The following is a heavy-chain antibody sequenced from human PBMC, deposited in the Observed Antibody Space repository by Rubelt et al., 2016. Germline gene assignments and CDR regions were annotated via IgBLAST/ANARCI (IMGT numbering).Heavy chain of an antibody. D-gene: IGHD3-3*01. CDR2: INPRGGRA. J-gene: IGHJ4*02. CDR1: GYTFTSYY. CDR3: ARGGDLALDY. V-gene: IGHV1-46*01. Sequence: VQLVQSGAEMKKPGASVKVSCKASGYTFTSYYMHWVRQAPGQGLEWMGIINPRGGRASYDPKFQASVTMTRDTSTSTVYMELSSLGSEDTAVYYCARGGDLALDYWGQGTLVTVSS.